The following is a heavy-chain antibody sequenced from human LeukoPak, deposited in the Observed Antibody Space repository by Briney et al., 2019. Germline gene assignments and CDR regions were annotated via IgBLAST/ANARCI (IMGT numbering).Heavy chain of an antibody. CDR2: TFYNGRT. CDR3: ARGRPMGAAAGYNWFDP. CDR1: GDSISGSSYY. J-gene: IGHJ5*02. D-gene: IGHD6-13*01. V-gene: IGHV4-39*07. Sequence: SETLSLTCTVSGDSISGSSYYWGWIRQPPGKGLEWIGSTFYNGRTYYKPSLKSRVTISVDTSKNQFSLKLSSVTAADTAVYYCARGRPMGAAAGYNWFDPWGQGTLVTVSS.